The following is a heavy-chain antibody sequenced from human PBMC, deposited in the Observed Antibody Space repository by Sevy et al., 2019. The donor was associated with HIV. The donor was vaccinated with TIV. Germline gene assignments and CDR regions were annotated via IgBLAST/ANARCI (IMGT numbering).Heavy chain of an antibody. CDR2: VKSDVDGGTR. D-gene: IGHD6-19*01. J-gene: IGHJ4*02. Sequence: GGSLRLSCATSEFNFNNTWMSWVRQAPGKGLEWVGRVKSDVDGGTRDYAAPVRGRFTMSRDDSRSTLYLQMDTLTSEDTAVYYCTTGGGSITVAGTPFDYWGQGTQVTVSS. V-gene: IGHV3-15*01. CDR3: TTGGGSITVAGTPFDY. CDR1: EFNFNNTW.